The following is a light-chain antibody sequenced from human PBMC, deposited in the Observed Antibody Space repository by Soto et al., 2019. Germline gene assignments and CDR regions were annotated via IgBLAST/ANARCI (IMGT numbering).Light chain of an antibody. J-gene: IGKJ1*01. CDR1: QSVSAW. CDR3: QHYNNYFRT. CDR2: DAS. V-gene: IGKV1-5*01. Sequence: DIQMTQSPSTLSASVGDRVTITCRASQSVSAWLAWYQQKPGKAPKLLIYDASSLERGVPSRFSGSGSGTEFTLTISSLQPDDFATYYCQHYNNYFRTFGQGTKVEIK.